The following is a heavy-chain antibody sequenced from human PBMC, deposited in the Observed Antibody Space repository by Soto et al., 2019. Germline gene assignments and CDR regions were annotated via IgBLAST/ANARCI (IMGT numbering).Heavy chain of an antibody. CDR3: ARQYTAGPLAYGLEV. CDR1: GLTFGTYA. CDR2: TPGSGGTA. Sequence: LRLSSVASGLTFGTYAMNWVRQAPGPGLEWVSSTPGSGGTAYYADPVRGRFPISRDNSKEPVDLQLDSLRAKDTTVYYCARQYTAGPLAYGLEVWGQGTTVTVSS. V-gene: IGHV3-23*01. D-gene: IGHD2-2*02. J-gene: IGHJ6*02.